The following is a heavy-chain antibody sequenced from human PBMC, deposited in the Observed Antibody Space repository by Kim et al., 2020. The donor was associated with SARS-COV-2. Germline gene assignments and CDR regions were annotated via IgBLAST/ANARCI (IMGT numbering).Heavy chain of an antibody. V-gene: IGHV4-59*01. J-gene: IGHJ6*02. Sequence: SETLSLTCTVSGGSISSYYWSWIRQPPGKGLEWIGYIYYSGSTNYNPSLKSRVTISVDTSKNQFSLKLSSVTAADTAVYYCARDNYYGNPGEDYYYYGMDVWGQGTTVTVSS. D-gene: IGHD3-10*01. CDR2: IYYSGST. CDR1: GGSISSYY. CDR3: ARDNYYGNPGEDYYYYGMDV.